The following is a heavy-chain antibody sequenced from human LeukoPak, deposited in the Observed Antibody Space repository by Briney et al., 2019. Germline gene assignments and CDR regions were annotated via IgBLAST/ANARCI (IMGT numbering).Heavy chain of an antibody. CDR2: INHSGST. J-gene: IGHJ6*02. V-gene: IGHV4-34*01. CDR3: ARTRRYCSSTSCYNSYYYYGMDV. Sequence: GSLRLSCAASGFTFSSYAMSWVRQPPGKGLEWIGEINHSGSTNYNPSLKSRVTISVDTSKNQFSLKLSSVTAADTAVYYCARTRRYCSSTSCYNSYYYYGMDVWGQGTTVTVSS. CDR1: GFTFSSYA. D-gene: IGHD2-2*02.